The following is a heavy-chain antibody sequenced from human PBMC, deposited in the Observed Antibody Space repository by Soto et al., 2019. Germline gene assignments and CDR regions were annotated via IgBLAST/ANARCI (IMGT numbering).Heavy chain of an antibody. CDR2: INPNSGGT. Sequence: ASVKVSCKASGYTFSVYYIHCLRQAPGQGLEWMGWINPNSGGTNYAQKFQGRVTVTRDTPTSTAYMELSRLTSDDTAVYYCARSLTEGYCTITGCYTRPLYGMDVWGQGTTVTVSS. CDR3: ARSLTEGYCTITGCYTRPLYGMDV. V-gene: IGHV1-2*02. J-gene: IGHJ6*02. CDR1: GYTFSVYY. D-gene: IGHD2-2*02.